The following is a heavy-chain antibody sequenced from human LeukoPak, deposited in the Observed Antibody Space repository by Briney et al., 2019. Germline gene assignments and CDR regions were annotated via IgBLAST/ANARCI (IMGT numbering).Heavy chain of an antibody. CDR1: GFTFSSYA. Sequence: GGSLRLSCAASGFTFSSYAMSWVRQAPGKGLEWVSAISGSGGSTYYADSVKGRFTISRDNSKNSLYLQMNSLRAEDTAVYYCARPITIFGVVPSDYWGQGTLVTVSS. V-gene: IGHV3-23*01. CDR3: ARPITIFGVVPSDY. CDR2: ISGSGGST. J-gene: IGHJ4*02. D-gene: IGHD3-3*01.